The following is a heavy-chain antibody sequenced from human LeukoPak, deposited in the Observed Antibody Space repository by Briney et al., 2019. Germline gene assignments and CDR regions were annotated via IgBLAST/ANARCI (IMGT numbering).Heavy chain of an antibody. J-gene: IGHJ4*02. Sequence: GGSLRLSCAASGFTVSSNYMSWVRQAPGKGLEWVSAISGSGGSTYYADSVKGRFTISRDNSKNTLYLQMNSLRAEDTAVYYCAKLGDDYGDSEPHYWGQGTLVTVSS. CDR2: ISGSGGST. CDR3: AKLGDDYGDSEPHY. D-gene: IGHD4-17*01. V-gene: IGHV3-23*01. CDR1: GFTVSSNY.